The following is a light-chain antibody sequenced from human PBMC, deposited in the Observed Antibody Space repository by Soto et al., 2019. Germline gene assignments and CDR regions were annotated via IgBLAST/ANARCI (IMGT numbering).Light chain of an antibody. CDR2: AND. Sequence: QSVVTQPPSVSGAPGQRVTISCTGSNSNIGAGYDVDWYQQLPGAAPKLLIYANDNRPSGVPDRFSGSKSGTSASLAITGLQTEDEADYYSHSYDNSLSGVIFGGGTKLTVL. CDR3: HSYDNSLSGVI. CDR1: NSNIGAGYD. V-gene: IGLV1-40*02. J-gene: IGLJ2*01.